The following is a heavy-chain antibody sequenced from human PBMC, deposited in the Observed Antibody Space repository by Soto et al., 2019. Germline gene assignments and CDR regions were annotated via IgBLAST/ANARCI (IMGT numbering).Heavy chain of an antibody. D-gene: IGHD2-15*01. CDR3: ARACLAPLGSYYYYMDV. CDR2: INHSGST. CDR1: GGSFRGYY. J-gene: IGHJ6*03. Sequence: QVQLQQWGAGLLKPSETLSLTCAVYGGSFRGYYWSWIRQPPGKGLEWIGEINHSGSTNYNPSLKSRVTISVDTSKNQFSLKLSSLTAADTAVYYCARACLAPLGSYYYYMDVWTKGTTVTVSS. V-gene: IGHV4-34*01.